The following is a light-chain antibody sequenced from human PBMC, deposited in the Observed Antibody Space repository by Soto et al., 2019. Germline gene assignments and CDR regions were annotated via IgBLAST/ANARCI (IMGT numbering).Light chain of an antibody. CDR2: AAS. Sequence: IQLTQSPSSLSASVGDIVTITFRASQDINSFLAWYQQKPGKAPKLLIYAASTLQSGVPSRFSGSGSGTEFTVTISSLQPEDFATYYCQQFNSYPWTFGQGTKVDIK. CDR3: QQFNSYPWT. V-gene: IGKV1-9*01. J-gene: IGKJ1*01. CDR1: QDINSF.